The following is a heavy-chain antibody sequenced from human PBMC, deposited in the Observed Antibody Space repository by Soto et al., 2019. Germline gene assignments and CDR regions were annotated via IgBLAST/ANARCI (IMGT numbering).Heavy chain of an antibody. J-gene: IGHJ4*02. CDR3: ASSTFSTSADY. V-gene: IGHV3-21*01. D-gene: IGHD2-2*01. Sequence: EVQLVESGGGLVKPGGSLRLSCAASGFTFSSYSMNWVRQAPGKGLEWVSSISSSSSYIYYADSVKGRFTISRDNAKNSLYLQMNSLSAEDTAVYYCASSTFSTSADYWGQGTLVTVSS. CDR2: ISSSSSYI. CDR1: GFTFSSYS.